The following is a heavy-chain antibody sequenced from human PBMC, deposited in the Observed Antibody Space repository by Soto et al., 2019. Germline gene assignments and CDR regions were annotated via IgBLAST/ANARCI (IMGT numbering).Heavy chain of an antibody. V-gene: IGHV4-31*03. CDR1: GGSISSGGYY. J-gene: IGHJ4*02. D-gene: IGHD1-26*01. CDR2: IYYSGST. Sequence: QVQLQESGPGLVKPSQTLSLTCTVSGGSISSGGYYWSWIRQHPGKGLEWIGYIYYSGSTYYNPSLKSRVTISVDTSKTQFSLNLKSVTAADTAVYYCAGRRAGDYYFDYWGQGTLVTVSS. CDR3: AGRRAGDYYFDY.